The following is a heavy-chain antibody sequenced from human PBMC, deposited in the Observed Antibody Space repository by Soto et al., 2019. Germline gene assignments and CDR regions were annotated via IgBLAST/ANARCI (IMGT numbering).Heavy chain of an antibody. CDR3: TTGVVAAQHNY. D-gene: IGHD2-15*01. V-gene: IGHV3-15*07. Sequence: EVQLVESVGGLVKPGGTIRRTGTAAGFSVSNAWMNWVRQAPGKGLEWVGRIKSKTDGETVYYAAPVKDTFTISRDDSKNTLYLQMNSLRIEDTAVYYCTTGVVAAQHNYWGQGTLVTVSS. J-gene: IGHJ4*02. CDR1: GFSVSNAW. CDR2: IKSKTDGETV.